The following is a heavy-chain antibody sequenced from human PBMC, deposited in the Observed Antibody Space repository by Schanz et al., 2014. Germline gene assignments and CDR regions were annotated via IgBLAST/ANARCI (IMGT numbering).Heavy chain of an antibody. Sequence: QLVESGGGLVQPGGSLRLSCEASGFTFSSFSMNWVRQAPGKGLEWVSVISGSGVTTYYADSVTGRFTIFRDNSKNILYLQMNSLRAEDTAVYYCERFQSPHQPFDYWGQGTLVTVSS. CDR2: ISGSGVTT. CDR1: GFTFSSFS. CDR3: ERFQSPHQPFDY. J-gene: IGHJ4*02. V-gene: IGHV3-23*04. D-gene: IGHD2-2*01.